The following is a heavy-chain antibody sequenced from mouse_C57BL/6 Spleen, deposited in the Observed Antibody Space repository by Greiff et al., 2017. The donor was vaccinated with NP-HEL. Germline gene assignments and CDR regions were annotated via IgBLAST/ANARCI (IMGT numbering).Heavy chain of an antibody. CDR1: GYTFTDYN. V-gene: IGHV1-22*01. CDR3: AREGDYGGFDY. CDR2: INPNNGGT. J-gene: IGHJ2*01. Sequence: EVQGVESGPELVKPGASVKMSCKASGYTFTDYNMHWVKQSHGKSLEWIGYINPNNGGTSYNQKFKGKATLTVNKSSSTAYMELRSLTSEDSAVYYCAREGDYGGFDYWGQGTTLTVSS. D-gene: IGHD1-1*01.